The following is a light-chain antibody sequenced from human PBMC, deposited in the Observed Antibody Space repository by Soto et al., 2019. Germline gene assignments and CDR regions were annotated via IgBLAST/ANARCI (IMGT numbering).Light chain of an antibody. CDR3: QQYNNWPPIT. J-gene: IGKJ5*01. CDR1: QSVRSN. CDR2: GAS. Sequence: IRMPQSPDTLSVSPGERATVSCRASQSVRSNLAWYQQKPGQAPRLLIYGASTRATGIPARFSGSGSGTEFTPTISSLQSEDFAVYYCQQYNNWPPITFGQGTRLENK. V-gene: IGKV3-15*01.